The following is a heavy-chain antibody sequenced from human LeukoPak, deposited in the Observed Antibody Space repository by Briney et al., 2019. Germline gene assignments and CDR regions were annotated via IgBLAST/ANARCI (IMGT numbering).Heavy chain of an antibody. Sequence: ASVRVSCKASGYTFTNYDINWVRQAPGQGLEWMGWMNPNSGDTGYVQKFQGRVTITRNTSISAAYMEVSSLRSEDTAVYYCAREWGDYWGQGTLVTVSS. D-gene: IGHD3-16*01. CDR2: MNPNSGDT. CDR1: GYTFTNYD. J-gene: IGHJ4*02. CDR3: AREWGDY. V-gene: IGHV1-8*03.